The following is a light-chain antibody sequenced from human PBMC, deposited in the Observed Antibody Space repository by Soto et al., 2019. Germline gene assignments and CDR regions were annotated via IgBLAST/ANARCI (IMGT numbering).Light chain of an antibody. CDR3: QQYDMSPFT. CDR1: QSVSNNY. CDR2: GVS. J-gene: IGKJ3*01. Sequence: EIVLTQSPGTLSLSPGERATLSCRASQSVSNNYLAWFQQKPGQAPRVLIYGVSSRATGIPDRFSGSGSGTDFTLTISRLETEDFAVYYCQQYDMSPFTFGPGTKVDIK. V-gene: IGKV3-20*01.